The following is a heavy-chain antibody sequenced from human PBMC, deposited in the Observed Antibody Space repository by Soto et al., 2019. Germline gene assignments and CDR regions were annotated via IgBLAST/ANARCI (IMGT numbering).Heavy chain of an antibody. J-gene: IGHJ5*02. Sequence: QVQLQQWGAGLLKPSETLSLTCAVYGGSFSGYYWSWIRQPPGKGLEWIGEINHSGSTNYNPSLKSRVTISVDTSKNQFSLKLSSVTAADTAVYYCARGLRRILGKWFDPWGQGTLVTVSS. CDR1: GGSFSGYY. CDR3: ARGLRRILGKWFDP. CDR2: INHSGST. D-gene: IGHD3-16*01. V-gene: IGHV4-34*01.